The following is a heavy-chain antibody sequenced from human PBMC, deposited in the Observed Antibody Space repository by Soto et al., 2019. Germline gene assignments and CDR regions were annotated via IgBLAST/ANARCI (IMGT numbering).Heavy chain of an antibody. CDR1: GGSISSYY. Sequence: SETLSLTCTVSGGSISSYYWSWIRQPPGKGLEWIRYIYYSGSTNYNPSLKSRVTISVDTSKNQFSLKLSSVTAADTAVYYCASLTGREYYDFWSGYDGYFDLWGRGTLVTVSS. V-gene: IGHV4-59*01. CDR3: ASLTGREYYDFWSGYDGYFDL. CDR2: IYYSGST. D-gene: IGHD3-3*01. J-gene: IGHJ2*01.